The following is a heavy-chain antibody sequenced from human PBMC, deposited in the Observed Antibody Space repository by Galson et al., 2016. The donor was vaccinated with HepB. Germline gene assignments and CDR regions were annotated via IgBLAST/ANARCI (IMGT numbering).Heavy chain of an antibody. CDR3: AKDEGWAAAGRDYFDY. D-gene: IGHD6-13*01. J-gene: IGHJ4*02. V-gene: IGHV3-23*01. Sequence: SLRLSCAASGFTFSNYAMSWVRQAPGKGLEWVSGISGSGGSTYYADSVKGRFTISRDNSKNTLFLQMPSLIAEDTAVYYFAKDEGWAAAGRDYFDYWGQGTLVTVSS. CDR1: GFTFSNYA. CDR2: ISGSGGST.